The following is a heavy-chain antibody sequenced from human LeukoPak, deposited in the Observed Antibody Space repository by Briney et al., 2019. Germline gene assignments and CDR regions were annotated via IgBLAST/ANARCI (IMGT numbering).Heavy chain of an antibody. CDR3: ARKVASGADAFDI. V-gene: IGHV3-9*01. CDR1: GFTFDDYA. CDR2: ISWNSGSI. D-gene: IGHD6-13*01. J-gene: IGHJ3*02. Sequence: LAGGSLRLSCAASGFTFDDYAMHWVRQAPGKGLEWVSGISWNSGSIGYADSVKGRFTISRDNAKNSLYLQMNSLRAEDTAVYYCARKVASGADAFDIWGQGTMITVSS.